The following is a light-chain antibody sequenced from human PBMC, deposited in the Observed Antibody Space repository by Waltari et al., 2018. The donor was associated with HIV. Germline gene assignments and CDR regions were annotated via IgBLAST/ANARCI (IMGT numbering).Light chain of an antibody. CDR2: DVN. J-gene: IGLJ2*01. Sequence: QSALTQPPSASGSPGPSVTIPCTGTSHDIASSKFVPWYQPHPGKAPRLIISDVNRRPSGVPNRFSGSKSGNTASLTVSGLQAEDEATYYCSSDGGTSAGGSRKFYVIFGGGTKLTVL. CDR3: SSDGGTSAGGSRKFYVI. V-gene: IGLV2-8*01. CDR1: SHDIASSKF.